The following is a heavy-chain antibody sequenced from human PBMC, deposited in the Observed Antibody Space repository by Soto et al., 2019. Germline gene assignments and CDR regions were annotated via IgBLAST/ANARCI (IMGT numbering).Heavy chain of an antibody. CDR1: GYNFTEYW. CDR2: IYPGDSAI. Sequence: GESLKISCKGSGYNFTEYWIAWVRQMPGKGLEWMGIIYPGDSAIKYGPSFEGQVTMSADKSLGTAYLQWSSLKASDTAVYYCARDLTGNNWFDPWGQGTLVTVSS. V-gene: IGHV5-51*01. CDR3: ARDLTGNNWFDP. D-gene: IGHD3-9*01. J-gene: IGHJ5*02.